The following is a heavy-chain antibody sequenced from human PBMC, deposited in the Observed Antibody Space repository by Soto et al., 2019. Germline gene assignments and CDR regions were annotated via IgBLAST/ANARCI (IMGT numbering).Heavy chain of an antibody. V-gene: IGHV1-18*01. D-gene: IGHD2-2*01. CDR2: ISLYSDGT. CDR1: GYTFSNYG. CDR3: ARVVPGAEAWFGP. Sequence: APVKVSCKTSGYTFSNYGITWVRQAPGQPLEWLGWISLYSDGTNYAQKFQGRVSMTTDTSTTTAYMELRSLRSDDTAVYYCARVVPGAEAWFGPWGQGTLVTVSS. J-gene: IGHJ5*02.